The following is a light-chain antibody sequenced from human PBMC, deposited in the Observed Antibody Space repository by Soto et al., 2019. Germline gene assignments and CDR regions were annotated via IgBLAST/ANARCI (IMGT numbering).Light chain of an antibody. CDR1: QTTNTW. J-gene: IGKJ2*01. Sequence: DIQMTQFPSTLSASVGDRVTITCRASQTTNTWVAWYQQQPGTAPKLLIYDATSLESGVPSRFSDSGSGTEFTLTISSLQTDDLATYYCQQYISYPYTFGQGTKVEIK. CDR3: QQYISYPYT. CDR2: DAT. V-gene: IGKV1-5*01.